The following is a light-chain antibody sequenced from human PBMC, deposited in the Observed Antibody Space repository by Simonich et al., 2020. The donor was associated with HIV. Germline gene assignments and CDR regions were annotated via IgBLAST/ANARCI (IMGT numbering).Light chain of an antibody. V-gene: IGKV2-28*01. CDR3: MQALQTPRT. CDR2: LGS. CDR1: QSLLHSTGYNY. Sequence: DIVMTQSPLSLPVTPGEPASISCRSSQSLLHSTGYNYLDWYLQNPGQSPQLLIYLGSNRASGVPDRFSGSGSGTDFTLKISRVEAEDVGVYYCMQALQTPRTFGQGTKVEIK. J-gene: IGKJ1*01.